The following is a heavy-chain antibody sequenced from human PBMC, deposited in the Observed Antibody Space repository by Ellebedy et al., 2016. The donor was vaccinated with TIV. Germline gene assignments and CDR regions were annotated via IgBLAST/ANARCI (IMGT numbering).Heavy chain of an antibody. V-gene: IGHV3-7*01. CDR2: IKEDGSEK. Sequence: GESLKISCAASGFTFSNYWMNLVRQAPGKGLEWVANIKEDGSEKYYVDSVKGRFTISRDNAKKSVYLQMNTLRAEDTAVYYCARDAPSFLVVTSDRPAFWGQGTLVTVSS. D-gene: IGHD2-15*01. CDR1: GFTFSNYW. J-gene: IGHJ4*02. CDR3: ARDAPSFLVVTSDRPAF.